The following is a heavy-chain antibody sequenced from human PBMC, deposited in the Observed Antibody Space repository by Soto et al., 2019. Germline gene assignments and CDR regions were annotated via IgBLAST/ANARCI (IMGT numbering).Heavy chain of an antibody. D-gene: IGHD3-10*01. CDR2: ISGTGGST. CDR1: GFTFSTYS. V-gene: IGHV3-23*01. Sequence: PGGSLTLSCAASGFTFSTYSMSWVRHAPGKGLEWVSAISGTGGSTFYADSVKGRFTISRDNSNNTLYLQMNSLRADDTAVYYCAKRWFGELSPLDYWGQGALVTVSS. CDR3: AKRWFGELSPLDY. J-gene: IGHJ4*02.